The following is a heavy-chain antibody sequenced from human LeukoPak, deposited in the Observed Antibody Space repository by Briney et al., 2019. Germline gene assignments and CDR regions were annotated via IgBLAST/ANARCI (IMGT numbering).Heavy chain of an antibody. J-gene: IGHJ4*02. Sequence: SETLSLTCTVSGGSISSGSYYWSWIRQPAGKGLEWIGRIYTGGSTNYNPSLKSRVTISLDTSKNHFSLRLTSVTAADTAVYYCVSSHSYTNGCNYWGQGTLVTVSS. CDR1: GGSISSGSYY. D-gene: IGHD6-19*01. CDR2: IYTGGST. CDR3: VSSHSYTNGCNY. V-gene: IGHV4-61*02.